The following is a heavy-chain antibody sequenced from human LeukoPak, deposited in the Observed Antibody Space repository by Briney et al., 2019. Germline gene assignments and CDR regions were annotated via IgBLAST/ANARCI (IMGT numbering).Heavy chain of an antibody. J-gene: IGHJ4*02. CDR3: ARVLGVSAEYYFDY. D-gene: IGHD1-26*01. V-gene: IGHV4-4*07. CDR1: GDSISSYY. Sequence: SETLSLTCTVSGDSISSYYWSWIRQPAGKGLEWIGRIYTSGNTNYNPSLNSRVTISVDTSKNQFSLKLSSVTAADTAVYYCARVLGVSAEYYFDYWGQGTLVTVSS. CDR2: IYTSGNT.